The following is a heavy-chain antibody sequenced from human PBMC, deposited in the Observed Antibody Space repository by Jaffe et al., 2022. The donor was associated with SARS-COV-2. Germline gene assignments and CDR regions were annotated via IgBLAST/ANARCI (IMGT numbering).Heavy chain of an antibody. CDR2: IYNGVGS. CDR3: ATDKSMGAFDI. CDR1: GFTVTYSY. D-gene: IGHD3-16*01. Sequence: EGQLVESGGGLIQVGGSLRLSCAASGFTVTYSYMSWVRQAPGKGLEWVSSIYNGVGSYYTDSVKGRFTISRDNSKNTLYLQMNSLRVEDTAVYYCATDKSMGAFDIWGQGTMVTVSS. J-gene: IGHJ3*02. V-gene: IGHV3-53*01.